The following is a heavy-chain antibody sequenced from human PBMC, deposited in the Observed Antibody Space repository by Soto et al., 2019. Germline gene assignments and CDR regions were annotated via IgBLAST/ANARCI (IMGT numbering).Heavy chain of an antibody. D-gene: IGHD3-3*01. CDR3: ARGGITIFGVVDY. Sequence: QVQLVESGGGVVQPGRSLRLSCAASGFTFSSYGIHWVRQAPGQGLEWMGWINPKSGGTNYAQKFQDRVTMTRDTSFSTAYMELSRLRSEDTAVYYCARGGITIFGVVDYWGQGTLVTVSS. V-gene: IGHV1-2*02. CDR1: GFTFSSYG. CDR2: INPKSGGT. J-gene: IGHJ4*02.